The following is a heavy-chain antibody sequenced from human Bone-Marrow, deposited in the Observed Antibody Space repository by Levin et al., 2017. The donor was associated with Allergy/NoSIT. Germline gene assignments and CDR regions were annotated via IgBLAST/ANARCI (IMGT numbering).Heavy chain of an antibody. CDR1: GYTFTGYY. CDR2: INPNSGGT. D-gene: IGHD1-26*01. Sequence: GESLKISCKASGYTFTGYYMHWVRQAPGQGLEWMGWINPNSGGTNYAQKFQGRVTMTRDTSISTAYMELSRLRSDDTAVYYCARDLGGSFPDYWGQGTLVTVSS. V-gene: IGHV1-2*02. J-gene: IGHJ4*02. CDR3: ARDLGGSFPDY.